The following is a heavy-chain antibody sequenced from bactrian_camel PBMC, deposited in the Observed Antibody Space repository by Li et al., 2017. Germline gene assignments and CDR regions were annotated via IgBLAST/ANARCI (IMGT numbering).Heavy chain of an antibody. CDR1: GFTFNNYY. CDR2: ISSDGSNA. J-gene: IGHJ4*01. V-gene: IGHV3-2*01. CDR3: ATGTDMAS. Sequence: HVQLVESGGGLVQPGGSLRLSCAASGFTFNNYYMSWVRQAPGKGLEWVSSISSDGSNAYYRDSVKVRFTISRDSANNTVYLRMNSLKSEDTALYYCATGTDMASWGQGTQVTVS.